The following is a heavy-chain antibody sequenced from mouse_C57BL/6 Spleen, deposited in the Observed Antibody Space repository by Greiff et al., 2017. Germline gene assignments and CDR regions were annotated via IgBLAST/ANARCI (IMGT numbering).Heavy chain of an antibody. CDR3: ARGPSYWYFDV. Sequence: EVQLQQSGPGLVKPSQSLSLTCSVTGYSITSGYYWNWIRQFPGNKLEWMGYISYDGSNNYNPSLKNRISITRDTSKNQFFLKLNSVTTEDTATYYCARGPSYWYFDVWGTGTTVTVSS. J-gene: IGHJ1*03. CDR1: GYSITSGYY. V-gene: IGHV3-6*01. CDR2: ISYDGSN.